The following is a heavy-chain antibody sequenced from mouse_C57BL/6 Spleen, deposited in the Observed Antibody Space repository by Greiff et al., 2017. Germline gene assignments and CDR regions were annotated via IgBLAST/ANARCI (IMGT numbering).Heavy chain of an antibody. V-gene: IGHV1-64*01. D-gene: IGHD4-1*01. CDR3: ARGWRTGDYCDY. J-gene: IGHJ2*01. Sequence: QVQLQQPGAELVKPGASVKLSCKASGYTFTSYWMHWVKQRPGQGLEWIGMIHPNSGSTNYNEKFKSKATLTVDKSSSTAYMQLSSLTSEDSAVYYCARGWRTGDYCDYWGQGTTLTVSS. CDR2: IHPNSGST. CDR1: GYTFTSYW.